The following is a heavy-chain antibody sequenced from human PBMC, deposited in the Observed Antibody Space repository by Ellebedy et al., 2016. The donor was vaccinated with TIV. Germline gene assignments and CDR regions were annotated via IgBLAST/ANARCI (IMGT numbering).Heavy chain of an antibody. CDR3: AREVDTPLVYYFDY. CDR2: ITWNSARI. J-gene: IGHJ4*02. V-gene: IGHV3-9*01. Sequence: SLKISXAASGFRFDDYAMHWVRQAPGKGLEWVSSITWNSARIGYADSVKGRFTISRDNAKSTLYLQINSLRAEDTAVYYCAREVDTPLVYYFDYWGQGTLVTVSS. CDR1: GFRFDDYA. D-gene: IGHD5-18*01.